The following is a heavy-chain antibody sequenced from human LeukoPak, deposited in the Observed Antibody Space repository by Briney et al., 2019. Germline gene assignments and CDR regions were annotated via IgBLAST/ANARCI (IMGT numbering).Heavy chain of an antibody. Sequence: GESLKISCKGSGYSFTSYWIGWVRQMPGKGLEWMAIIYPANSDTRYSPSFQGQVTISADKSISTAYLQWSSLKASDTAMYYCARPRDSSSWYPDYWGQGTLVTVSS. D-gene: IGHD6-13*01. V-gene: IGHV5-51*01. CDR2: IYPANSDT. CDR1: GYSFTSYW. CDR3: ARPRDSSSWYPDY. J-gene: IGHJ4*02.